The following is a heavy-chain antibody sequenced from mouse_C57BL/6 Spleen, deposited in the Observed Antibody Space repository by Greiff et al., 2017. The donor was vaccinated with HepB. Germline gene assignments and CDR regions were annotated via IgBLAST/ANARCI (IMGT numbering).Heavy chain of an antibody. D-gene: IGHD1-1*01. CDR2: ISYDGSN. J-gene: IGHJ2*01. Sequence: DVQLQESGPGLVKPSQSLSLTCSVTGYSITSGYYWNWIRQFPGNKLEWMGYISYDGSNNYNPSLQNRISITRDTSKNQFFLKLNSVTTEDTATYYCARDYMYYGSSSFDYWGQGTTLTVSS. CDR1: GYSITSGYY. CDR3: ARDYMYYGSSSFDY. V-gene: IGHV3-6*01.